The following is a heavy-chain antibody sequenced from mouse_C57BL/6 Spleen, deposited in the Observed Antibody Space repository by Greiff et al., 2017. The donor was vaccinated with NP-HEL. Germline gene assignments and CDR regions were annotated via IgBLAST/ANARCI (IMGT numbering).Heavy chain of an antibody. CDR2: IRNKANNHAT. V-gene: IGHV6-6*01. CDR3: TPVSAWFAY. J-gene: IGHJ3*01. CDR1: GFTFSDAW. Sequence: EVQLQESGGGLVQPGGSMKLSCAASGFTFSDAWMDWVRQSPEKGLEWVAEIRNKANNHATYYAESVKGRFTISRDDSKSSVYLQMNRLRAEDTGIYYCTPVSAWFAYWGQGTLVTVSA.